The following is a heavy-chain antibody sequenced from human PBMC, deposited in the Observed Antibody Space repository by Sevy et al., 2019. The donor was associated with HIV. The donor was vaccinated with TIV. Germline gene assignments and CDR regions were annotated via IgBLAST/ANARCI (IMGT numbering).Heavy chain of an antibody. Sequence: EGSLRLSCAASGFSFTYSWMNWVLQAPGKALVWVGRVKSKTAGGTTDYAAPVEGRFSISRDDSKNTLYLQMNTLGTEDTAVYYSTTSGNNAFDNWGQGTMVTVSS. D-gene: IGHD1-26*01. CDR1: GFSFTYSW. CDR3: TTSGNNAFDN. V-gene: IGHV3-15*07. CDR2: VKSKTAGGTT. J-gene: IGHJ3*02.